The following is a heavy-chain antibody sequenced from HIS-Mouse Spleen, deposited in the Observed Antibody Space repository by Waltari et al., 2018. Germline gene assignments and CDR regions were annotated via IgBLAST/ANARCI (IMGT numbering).Heavy chain of an antibody. CDR1: GFTFSSYG. CDR2: ISYDGSNK. J-gene: IGHJ4*02. Sequence: QVQLVESGGGVVQPGRSLRLSCAASGFTFSSYGMHWVRQAPGKGLELVAVISYDGSNKYYADSVKGRFTISRDNSKNTLYLQMNSLRAEDTAVYYCAKASSGWLDYWGQGTLVTVSS. D-gene: IGHD6-19*01. CDR3: AKASSGWLDY. V-gene: IGHV3-30*18.